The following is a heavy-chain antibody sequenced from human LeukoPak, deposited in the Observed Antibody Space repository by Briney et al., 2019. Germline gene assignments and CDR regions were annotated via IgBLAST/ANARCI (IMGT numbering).Heavy chain of an antibody. D-gene: IGHD2-15*01. CDR1: GFTFSSYA. CDR2: IGGSSSST. CDR3: AKGGGGSCYSNVDY. J-gene: IGHJ4*02. V-gene: IGHV3-23*01. Sequence: GGSLTLSCAASGFTFSSYAMSWVSQAPGKGLDWVSVIGGSSSSTYYADSVKGRFTISRDNSKNTLYLQMNSLRAEDTAVDCCAKGGGGSCYSNVDYWGQGTLVTVSS.